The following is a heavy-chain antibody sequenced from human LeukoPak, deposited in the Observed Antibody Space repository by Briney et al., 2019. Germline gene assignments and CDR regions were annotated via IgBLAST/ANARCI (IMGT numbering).Heavy chain of an antibody. J-gene: IGHJ3*02. CDR1: GFTFSSYA. D-gene: IGHD2-15*01. CDR2: ISYDGSNK. CDR3: AREYCSGGSCFDAFDI. Sequence: GGSLRLSCAASGFTFSSYAMHWVRQAPGKGLEWVAVISYDGSNKYYADSVKGRFTISRDNSKNTLYLQMGSLRAEDMAVYYCAREYCSGGSCFDAFDIWGQGTMVTVSS. V-gene: IGHV3-30*14.